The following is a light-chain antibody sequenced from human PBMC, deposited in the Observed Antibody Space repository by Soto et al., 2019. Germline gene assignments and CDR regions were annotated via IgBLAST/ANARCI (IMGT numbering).Light chain of an antibody. V-gene: IGLV2-14*01. CDR2: EVS. CDR1: SSDVGSYNY. CDR3: NSYTSTNPWV. J-gene: IGLJ1*01. Sequence: QSVLTQPASVSGSPGQSITISCTGTSSDVGSYNYVSWYQQHPGKAPKLMIYEVSNRPSGVSNRFSGSNSGNTASLTISGLQAEDEADYYCNSYTSTNPWVFGTGANVTVL.